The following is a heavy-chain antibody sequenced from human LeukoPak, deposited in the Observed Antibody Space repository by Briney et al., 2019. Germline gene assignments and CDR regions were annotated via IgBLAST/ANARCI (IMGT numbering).Heavy chain of an antibody. CDR1: GYTFTSNY. J-gene: IGHJ4*02. Sequence: AASVKVSCKASGYTFTSNYIHWVRQAPGQGLEWMGMIYPRDGSTSYAQKFQGRVTVTRDTSTSTVHMELSGLRSEDTAVYYCARDQEGFDYWGQGILVTVSS. CDR3: ARDQEGFDY. CDR2: IYPRDGST. V-gene: IGHV1-46*01.